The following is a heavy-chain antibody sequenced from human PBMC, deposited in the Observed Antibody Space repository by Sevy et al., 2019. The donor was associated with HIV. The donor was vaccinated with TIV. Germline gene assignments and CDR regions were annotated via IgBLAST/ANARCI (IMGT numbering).Heavy chain of an antibody. Sequence: GGSLRLSCAASGLSVSDNYMNWVRQAPGKGLELVSVIYSDGRTYYPDSVKGRFSVSRDNSKNTLYLHMKSLSPEDTAVYYCARDRYYDASGYYYYYYGMDVWGQGTTVTVSS. J-gene: IGHJ6*02. D-gene: IGHD3-22*01. CDR2: IYSDGRT. V-gene: IGHV3-66*01. CDR3: ARDRYYDASGYYYYYYGMDV. CDR1: GLSVSDNY.